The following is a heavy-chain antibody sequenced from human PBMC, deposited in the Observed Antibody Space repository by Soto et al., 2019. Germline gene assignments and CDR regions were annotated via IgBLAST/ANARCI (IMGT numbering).Heavy chain of an antibody. CDR2: VNPKSGNT. J-gene: IGHJ5*02. CDR1: GYSFSTYH. D-gene: IGHD2-2*02. Sequence: QVQLVQSGAEVKKPGASVKVSCKASGYSFSTYHINWVRQAAGQGLEWMGWVNPKSGNTDYAQRFRGRVTMTSNTSISTAYMELSALTPEDTAVYYCARPYCDSTSCYTDWFDPWGQGTLVTVSS. V-gene: IGHV1-8*01. CDR3: ARPYCDSTSCYTDWFDP.